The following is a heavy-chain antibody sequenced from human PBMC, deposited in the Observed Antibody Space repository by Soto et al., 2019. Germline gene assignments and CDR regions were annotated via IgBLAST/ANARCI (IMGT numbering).Heavy chain of an antibody. CDR1: GGTFSSYT. CDR3: ARVGVVRGSGFDP. D-gene: IGHD3-3*01. J-gene: IGHJ5*02. V-gene: IGHV1-69*02. CDR2: IIPILGIA. Sequence: QVQLVQSGAEVKKPGSSVKVSCKASGGTFSSYTISWVRQAPGQGLEWMGRIIPILGIANYAQKFQGRVTITADESTSPAYRELSSLRSEDTAVYYCARVGVVRGSGFDPWGQGTLGTGSS.